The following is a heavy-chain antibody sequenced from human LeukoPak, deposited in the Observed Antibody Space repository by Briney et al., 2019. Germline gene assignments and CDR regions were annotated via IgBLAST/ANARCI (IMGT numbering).Heavy chain of an antibody. D-gene: IGHD5-12*01. J-gene: IGHJ4*02. V-gene: IGHV4-38-2*02. Sequence: SETLSLTCTVSGYSISSGYFWGWIRQPPGKGLEWIASIYHSGSTYCSPSLKSRVTISVDTSKNQFSLKLSSVTAADTAVYYCARVGYSGYDPTYYFDYWGQGTLVTVSS. CDR2: IYHSGST. CDR1: GYSISSGYF. CDR3: ARVGYSGYDPTYYFDY.